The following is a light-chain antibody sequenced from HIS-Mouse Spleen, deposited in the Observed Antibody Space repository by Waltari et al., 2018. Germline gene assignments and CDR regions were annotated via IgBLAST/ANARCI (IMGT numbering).Light chain of an antibody. CDR1: SSDVGGYNY. Sequence: QSALTQPRSVSGSPGQSVTISCTGTSSDVGGYNYVSWYQPHPGKAPKLLISDVSKRPSGVPVRFSGSKSGNPASLPISGLQAEDEADYYCCSYAGSYTWVFGEGTKLTVL. V-gene: IGLV2-11*01. CDR2: DVS. J-gene: IGLJ3*02. CDR3: CSYAGSYTWV.